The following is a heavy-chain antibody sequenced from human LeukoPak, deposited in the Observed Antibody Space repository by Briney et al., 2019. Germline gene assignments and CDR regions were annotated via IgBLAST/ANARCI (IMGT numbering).Heavy chain of an antibody. CDR3: ASSQAVPGTPLDY. CDR1: GGSINGYY. D-gene: IGHD6-19*01. V-gene: IGHV4-59*12. J-gene: IGHJ4*02. Sequence: SETLSLTCTVSGGSINGYYWSWIRQPPGKGLEWICYVYFSGSTKYNPSLKSRVTISVDTSKKQFSLKMSSVTAADTAVYYCASSQAVPGTPLDYWGQGTLVTVSS. CDR2: VYFSGST.